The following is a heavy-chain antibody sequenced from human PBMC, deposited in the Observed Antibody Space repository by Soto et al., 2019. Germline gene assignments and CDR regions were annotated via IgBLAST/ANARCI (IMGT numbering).Heavy chain of an antibody. CDR1: GGSVSSGSDC. J-gene: IGHJ4*02. CDR3: ARGPGSRRGGFDS. V-gene: IGHV4-61*01. D-gene: IGHD3-16*01. Sequence: LQTLPLTCTVSGGSVSSGSDCRSLIKQPPGKGLEWIGEIYCSGSTNYNPSLTSRVTISVDESKNQFSLNLNSVTAADTAVYYCARGPGSRRGGFDSWGQGTLVTVSS. CDR2: IYCSGST.